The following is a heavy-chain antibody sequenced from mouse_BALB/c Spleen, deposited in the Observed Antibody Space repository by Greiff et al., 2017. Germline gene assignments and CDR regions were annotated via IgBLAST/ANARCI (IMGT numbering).Heavy chain of an antibody. CDR1: GFTFSSYA. V-gene: IGHV5-6-5*01. Sequence: EVQLVESGGGLVKPGGSLKLSCAASGFTFSSYAMSWVRQTPEKRLEWVASISSGCSTYYPDSVKGRFTISRDNARNILYLQMSSLRSEDTAMYYCARRYGYAMDYWGQGTSVTVSS. J-gene: IGHJ4*01. CDR3: ARRYGYAMDY. D-gene: IGHD2-14*01. CDR2: ISSGCST.